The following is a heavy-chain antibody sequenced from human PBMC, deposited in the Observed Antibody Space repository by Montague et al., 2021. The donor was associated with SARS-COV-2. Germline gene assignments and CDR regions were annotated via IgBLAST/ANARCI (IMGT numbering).Heavy chain of an antibody. CDR3: ARWTLRNAFDI. V-gene: IGHV3-11*01. J-gene: IGHJ3*02. CDR2: ISSSGDTI. CDR1: GFIFSETY. D-gene: IGHD4-17*01. Sequence: SLRLSCAASGFIFSETYMSWVRQAPGQGLEWLSYISSSGDTIYYADSVKGRFTVSRDNARKSLDLQMNSLRVEDTAVYYCARWTLRNAFDIWGQGAMVTGSS.